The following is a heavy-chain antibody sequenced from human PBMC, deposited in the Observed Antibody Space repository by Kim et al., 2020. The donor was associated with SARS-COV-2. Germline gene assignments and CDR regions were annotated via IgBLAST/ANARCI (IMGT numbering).Heavy chain of an antibody. J-gene: IGHJ3*02. CDR2: IYYSGST. D-gene: IGHD6-13*01. V-gene: IGHV4-59*08. CDR1: GFSISSYC. Sequence: SETLSLSCTVSGFSISSYCWSWVRQPPGKGLEWVGYIYYSGSTNYNPSLKTRVTITVDNSKNQSSLTLSSVTAADTPGYYCARTVYSSSWYGVKVWGRKNDAFDIWGQGTMVTVSS. CDR3: ARTVYSSSWYGVKVWGRKNDAFDI.